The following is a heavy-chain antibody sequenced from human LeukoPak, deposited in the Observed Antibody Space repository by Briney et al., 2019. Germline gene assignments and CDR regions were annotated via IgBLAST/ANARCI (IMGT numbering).Heavy chain of an antibody. J-gene: IGHJ4*02. CDR2: INHSGST. Sequence: PSETLSLTCAVYGGSFSGYYWSWIRQPPGKGLEWIGEINHSGSTNYNPSLKSRVTISVDTSKNQFSLKLSSVTAADTAVYYCARTYRPPWVNFPFDCWGQGTLVTVSS. D-gene: IGHD4-11*01. CDR1: GGSFSGYY. V-gene: IGHV4-34*01. CDR3: ARTYRPPWVNFPFDC.